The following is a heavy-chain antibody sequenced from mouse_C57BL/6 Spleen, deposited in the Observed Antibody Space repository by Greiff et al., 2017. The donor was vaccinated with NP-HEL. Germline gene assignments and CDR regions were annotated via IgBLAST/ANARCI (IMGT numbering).Heavy chain of an antibody. CDR2: IYPGDGDT. Sequence: QVQLQQSGPELVKPGASVKISCKASGYAFSSSWMNWVKQRPGKGLEWIGRIYPGDGDTNYNGKFKGKATLTADKSSSTAYMQLSSLTSEDSAVYFCARSRGSKGFDYWGQGTTLTVSS. J-gene: IGHJ2*01. CDR1: GYAFSSSW. D-gene: IGHD1-1*01. CDR3: ARSRGSKGFDY. V-gene: IGHV1-82*01.